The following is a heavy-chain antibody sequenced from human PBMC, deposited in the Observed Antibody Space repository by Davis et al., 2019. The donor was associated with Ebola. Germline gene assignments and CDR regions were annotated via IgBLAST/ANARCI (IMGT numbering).Heavy chain of an antibody. CDR3: ARDPTFRGIAVAGDY. CDR2: ISGSGGST. Sequence: GGSLRLSCAASGFTFSGYSMSWVRQAPGKGLEWVSAISGSGGSTYYADSVKGRFTISRDNAKNSLYLQMNSLRAEDTAVYYCARDPTFRGIAVAGDYWGQGTLVTVSS. D-gene: IGHD6-19*01. J-gene: IGHJ4*02. V-gene: IGHV3-21*01. CDR1: GFTFSGYS.